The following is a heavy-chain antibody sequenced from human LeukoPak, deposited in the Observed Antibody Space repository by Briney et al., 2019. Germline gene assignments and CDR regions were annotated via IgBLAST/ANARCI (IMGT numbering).Heavy chain of an antibody. CDR3: ARETGFYYFDY. V-gene: IGHV4-4*07. CDR1: GGSISSYY. CDR2: IYTSGST. D-gene: IGHD3-3*01. J-gene: IGHJ4*02. Sequence: SETLSLTCTVSGGSISSYYLRWIRQPPGKGLEWIWRIYTSGSTNYNPALKSRVTISVDKSKNQFSLKLSSVTAADTAVYYCARETGFYYFDYWGQGTLVTVSP.